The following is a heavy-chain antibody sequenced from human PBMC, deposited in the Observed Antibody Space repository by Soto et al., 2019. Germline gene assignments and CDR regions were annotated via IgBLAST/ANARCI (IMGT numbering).Heavy chain of an antibody. Sequence: GESLKISCKGSGYSFTSYWISGVRQMPGKGLEWMGRIDPSDSYTNYSPSFQGHVTISADKSISTAYLQWSSLKASDTAMYYCASDSSLRCSSTSCYEDYYYGMDVWGQGTTVTVSS. CDR3: ASDSSLRCSSTSCYEDYYYGMDV. CDR2: IDPSDSYT. V-gene: IGHV5-10-1*01. D-gene: IGHD2-2*01. J-gene: IGHJ6*02. CDR1: GYSFTSYW.